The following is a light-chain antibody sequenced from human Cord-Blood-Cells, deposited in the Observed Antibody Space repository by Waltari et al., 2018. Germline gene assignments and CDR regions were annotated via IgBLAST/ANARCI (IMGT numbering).Light chain of an antibody. CDR1: QGISSY. J-gene: IGKJ1*01. CDR2: AAS. Sequence: AIRMTQSPSSFSASTGDRVTITCRASQGISSYLAWYQQKPGKAPKLLIYAASTLQSGVPSRFSGSGSGTDFTLTISCLQSEDFATYYCQQYYSYPSWTFGQGTKAEIK. CDR3: QQYYSYPSWT. V-gene: IGKV1-8*01.